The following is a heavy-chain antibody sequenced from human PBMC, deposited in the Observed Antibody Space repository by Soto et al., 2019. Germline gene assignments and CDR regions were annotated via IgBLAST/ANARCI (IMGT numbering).Heavy chain of an antibody. D-gene: IGHD5-18*01. Sequence: PGGSLRLSCAASGFTVSSNYMSWVRQAPGKGLEWVSVIYSGGSTYYADSVKGRFTISRDNSKNTLYLQMNSLRAEDTAVYYCVGYSYGPTRYYFDYWGQGTLVTVSS. CDR2: IYSGGST. J-gene: IGHJ4*02. CDR1: GFTVSSNY. V-gene: IGHV3-53*01. CDR3: VGYSYGPTRYYFDY.